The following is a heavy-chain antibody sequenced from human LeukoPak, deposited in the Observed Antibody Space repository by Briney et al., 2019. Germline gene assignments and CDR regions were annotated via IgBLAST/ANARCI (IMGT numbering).Heavy chain of an antibody. Sequence: SETLSLTCTVSGGSIGSATYYWSWIRQPAGKGLEWIGRIYTSGSTNYNPSLQSRVTMSIDTSKSQFSLKLSSVTAADTAVYYCVREGGYTSYYFDYWGQGTLVTVSS. J-gene: IGHJ4*02. CDR1: GGSIGSATYY. D-gene: IGHD5-18*01. CDR2: IYTSGST. CDR3: VREGGYTSYYFDY. V-gene: IGHV4-61*02.